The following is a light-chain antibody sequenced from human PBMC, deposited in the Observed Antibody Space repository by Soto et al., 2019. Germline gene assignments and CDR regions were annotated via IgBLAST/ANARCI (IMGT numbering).Light chain of an antibody. CDR1: QSISSNY. CDR2: GAS. CDR3: QQHGTSPIT. Sequence: EILLTTSPVTLSLSPGEGATLSFRASQSISSNYLAWYHQKPGQAPRLLIYGASTRATGIPDRFSGSGSGTDFTLTISRLEPEDFAVYYCQQHGTSPITFGQGTRLEIK. J-gene: IGKJ5*01. V-gene: IGKV3-20*01.